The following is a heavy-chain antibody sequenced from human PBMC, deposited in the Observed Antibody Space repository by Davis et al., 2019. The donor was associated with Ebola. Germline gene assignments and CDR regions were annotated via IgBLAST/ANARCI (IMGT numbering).Heavy chain of an antibody. CDR2: IRDKSKSYTT. J-gene: IGHJ3*01. Sequence: PGGSLRLSCVASGFPFSGYYMDWVRQAPGKGLEWVGRIRDKSKSYTTEYAASAEGRFTVSRDDSQNSLYLQMGSLRSEDTAVYYCARGPLRGDAYDLWGQGTMVTVSS. D-gene: IGHD4-17*01. CDR1: GFPFSGYY. V-gene: IGHV3-72*01. CDR3: ARGPLRGDAYDL.